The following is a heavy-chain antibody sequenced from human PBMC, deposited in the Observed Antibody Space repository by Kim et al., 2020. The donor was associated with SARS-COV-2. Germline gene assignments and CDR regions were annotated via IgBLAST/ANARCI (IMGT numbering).Heavy chain of an antibody. CDR1: GFTFSSYG. CDR2: ISYDGSNK. D-gene: IGHD5-18*01. CDR3: AKDSSGYSYGQSDY. Sequence: GGSLRLSCAASGFTFSSYGMHWVRQAPGKGLEWVAVISYDGSNKYYADSVKGRFTISRDNSKNTLYLQMNSLRAEDTAVYYCAKDSSGYSYGQSDYWGQGTLVTVSS. J-gene: IGHJ4*02. V-gene: IGHV3-30*18.